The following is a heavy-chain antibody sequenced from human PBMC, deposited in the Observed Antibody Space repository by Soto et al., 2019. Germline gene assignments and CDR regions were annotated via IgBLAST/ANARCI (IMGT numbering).Heavy chain of an antibody. J-gene: IGHJ4*02. CDR3: ARVVCSSSSWYRRGFDF. D-gene: IGHD2-2*02. Sequence: EVQLLESGGGLVQPGGCLRLSCVASEFTFSTYAMKWVRQAPGKGLEWVSTIRGSGGSTYYADAVKGRFPISRDRSKNTLFLHMNSLRAEVTAVCFCARVVCSSSSWYRRGFDFWGQGTLVTVSS. CDR2: IRGSGGST. CDR1: EFTFSTYA. V-gene: IGHV3-23*01.